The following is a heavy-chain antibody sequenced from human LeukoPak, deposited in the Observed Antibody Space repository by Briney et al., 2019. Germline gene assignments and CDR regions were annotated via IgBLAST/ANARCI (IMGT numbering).Heavy chain of an antibody. J-gene: IGHJ4*02. D-gene: IGHD5-18*01. CDR3: AKGDTAIVSYFDY. V-gene: IGHV4-59*01. CDR2: IYYSGNT. CDR1: GGSIGYYY. Sequence: SETLSLTCPVSGGSIGYYYWSWIRQSPGKGLEWIGCIYYSGNTRYNPSLKSRVTISIDTSKNQFSLKLSSVTAADTAVYYCAKGDTAIVSYFDYWGQGSLVTVSS.